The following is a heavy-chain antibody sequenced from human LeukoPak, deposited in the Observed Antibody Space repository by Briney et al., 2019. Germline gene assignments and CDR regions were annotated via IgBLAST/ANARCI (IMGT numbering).Heavy chain of an antibody. V-gene: IGHV1-18*04. J-gene: IGHJ4*02. Sequence: ASVKVSCKASGYTFTSYGISWVRQAPGQGLEWMGWISAYNGITNYAQKLQGRVTMTTDTSTSTAYMELRSLRSDDTAVYYCAREPDILTGDPRDYWGQGTLVTVSS. CDR3: AREPDILTGDPRDY. CDR1: GYTFTSYG. CDR2: ISAYNGIT. D-gene: IGHD3-9*01.